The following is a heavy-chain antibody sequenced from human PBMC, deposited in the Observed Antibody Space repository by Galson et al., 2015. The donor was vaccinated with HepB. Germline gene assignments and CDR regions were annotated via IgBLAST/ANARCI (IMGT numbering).Heavy chain of an antibody. CDR3: GRDAFSGRIGY. D-gene: IGHD3-10*01. CDR2: ISWNSGSI. J-gene: IGHJ4*02. CDR1: GFTFDDYA. Sequence: SLRLSCAASGFTFDDYAMHWVRQAPGKGLEWVSGISWNSGSIGYADSVKGRFTISRDNAKNSLYLQMNSLTVEDTAVYYCGRDAFSGRIGYWGQGTLVTVSS. V-gene: IGHV3-9*01.